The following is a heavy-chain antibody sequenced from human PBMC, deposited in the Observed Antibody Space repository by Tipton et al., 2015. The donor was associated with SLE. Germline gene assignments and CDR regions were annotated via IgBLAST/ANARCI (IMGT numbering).Heavy chain of an antibody. CDR1: GGSISSYY. CDR3: ATIAAADSFDY. J-gene: IGHJ4*02. V-gene: IGHV4-4*07. CDR2: ISTSGST. Sequence: LRLSCTVSGGSISSYYWSWIRQPAGKGLEWIGRISTSGSTSYNPSLKSRVAMSVDTSKNQFSLKLTSVTAADTAVYYCATIAAADSFDYWGQGTLVTVSS. D-gene: IGHD6-13*01.